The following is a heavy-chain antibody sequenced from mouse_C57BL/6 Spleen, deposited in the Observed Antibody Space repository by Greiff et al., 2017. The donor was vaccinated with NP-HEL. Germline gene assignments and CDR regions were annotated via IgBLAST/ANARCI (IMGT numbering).Heavy chain of an antibody. J-gene: IGHJ2*01. Sequence: EVKVVESEGGLVQPGSSIKLSCTASGFTFSDYYMAWVRQVPEKGLEWVANINYDGSSTYYLDSLKSRFIISRDNAKNILYLQMSSLKSEDTATYYCAREAVVATSDFDYWGQGTTLTVSS. CDR3: AREAVVATSDFDY. CDR1: GFTFSDYY. D-gene: IGHD1-1*01. V-gene: IGHV5-16*01. CDR2: INYDGSST.